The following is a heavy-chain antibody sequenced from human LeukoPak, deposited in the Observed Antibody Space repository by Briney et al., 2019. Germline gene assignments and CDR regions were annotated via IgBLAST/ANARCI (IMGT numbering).Heavy chain of an antibody. CDR2: IYTSGST. CDR1: GGSISSYY. D-gene: IGHD3-3*01. V-gene: IGHV4-4*07. CDR3: ARELYAGDHDAFDI. Sequence: SETLSLTCTVSGGSISSYYWSWIRQPAGKGLEWIGGIYTSGSTNYNPSLKSRVTMSVDTSKNQFSLKLSSVTAADTAVYYCARELYAGDHDAFDIWGQGTMVTVSS. J-gene: IGHJ3*02.